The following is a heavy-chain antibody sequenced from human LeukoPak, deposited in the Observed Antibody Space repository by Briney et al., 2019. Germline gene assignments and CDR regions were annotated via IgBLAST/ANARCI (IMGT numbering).Heavy chain of an antibody. CDR2: ISASGVST. Sequence: GGSLRLSCAASGFTFSDSAMTWVRQAPGKGLEWVSLISASGVSTYYADSVKGRFTISRDNSRNTLHLQMSSLRVEDTAVYYCVKDSSSGSYFDYWGQGTLVTVSS. V-gene: IGHV3-23*01. CDR3: VKDSSSGSYFDY. CDR1: GFTFSDSA. J-gene: IGHJ4*02. D-gene: IGHD3-10*01.